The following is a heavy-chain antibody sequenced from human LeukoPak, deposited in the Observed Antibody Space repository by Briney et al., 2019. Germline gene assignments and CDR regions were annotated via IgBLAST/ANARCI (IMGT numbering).Heavy chain of an antibody. CDR3: VRDKDGYNF. J-gene: IGHJ4*02. CDR1: GFTLNTYV. CDR2: IDTDGKTT. V-gene: IGHV3-74*01. D-gene: IGHD5-24*01. Sequence: GGSLRLSCAASGFTLNTYVMHWVRQAPGKGLVWVARIDTDGKTTTYADSVKGRFTISRDNAKNMLYVQMNSLRAEDTAVYYCVRDKDGYNFWGQGTLASVSS.